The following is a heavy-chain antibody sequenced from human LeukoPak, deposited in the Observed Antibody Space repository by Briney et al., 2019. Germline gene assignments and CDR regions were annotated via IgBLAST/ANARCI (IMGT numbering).Heavy chain of an antibody. CDR3: ASDEGNWFDP. V-gene: IGHV3-11*04. CDR1: GFTFSDYY. Sequence: GSLRLSCAASGFTFSDYYMSWIRQAPGKGLEWVSYISSSGSTKYYADSVKARFTVSRDNDKNSLHLQMNSLRAEDTAVYYCASDEGNWFDPWGQGTLVTVSS. J-gene: IGHJ5*02. CDR2: ISSSGSTK.